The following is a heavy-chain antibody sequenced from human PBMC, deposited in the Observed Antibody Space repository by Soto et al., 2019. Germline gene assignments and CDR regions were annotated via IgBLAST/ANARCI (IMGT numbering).Heavy chain of an antibody. D-gene: IGHD3-22*01. CDR1: GGSISSGGYY. CDR3: VAHYYDSSGYSRDYFDY. CDR2: IYYSGST. J-gene: IGHJ4*02. V-gene: IGHV4-31*03. Sequence: SETLSLTCTVSGGSISSGGYYWSWIRQHPGKGLEWIGYIYYSGSTYYNPSLKSRVTISVDTSKNQFSLKLSSVTAADTAVYYCVAHYYDSSGYSRDYFDYWGQGTLVTVS.